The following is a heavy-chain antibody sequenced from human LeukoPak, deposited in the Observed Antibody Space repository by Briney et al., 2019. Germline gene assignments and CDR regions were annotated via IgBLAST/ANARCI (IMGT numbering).Heavy chain of an antibody. D-gene: IGHD3-10*01. CDR3: ARDLWFGEYNWFDP. V-gene: IGHV4-31*03. J-gene: IGHJ5*02. Sequence: SETLSLTCTVSGGSISSGGYFWSWVRQHPGKGLEWIGYISHSGSTYYNPSLKRRVTISLDTSKDRFSLRLSSVTAADTAVYYCARDLWFGEYNWFDPWGQGTLVTVSS. CDR1: GGSISSGGYF. CDR2: ISHSGST.